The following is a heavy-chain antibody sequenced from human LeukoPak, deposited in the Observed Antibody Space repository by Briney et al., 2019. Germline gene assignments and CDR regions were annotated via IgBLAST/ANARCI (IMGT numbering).Heavy chain of an antibody. CDR3: TLLAAASDFDY. J-gene: IGHJ4*02. CDR1: RFPFSVYE. D-gene: IGHD6-25*01. CDR2: IASSGTTK. Sequence: PGGSLRLSCAVSRFPFSVYEMNWVRQAPGKGLEWVSNIASSGTTKYYADSVKGRFSISRDNAKSSLYLQMNSLRVEDTAVYYCTLLAAASDFDYWGQGALVTVSS. V-gene: IGHV3-48*03.